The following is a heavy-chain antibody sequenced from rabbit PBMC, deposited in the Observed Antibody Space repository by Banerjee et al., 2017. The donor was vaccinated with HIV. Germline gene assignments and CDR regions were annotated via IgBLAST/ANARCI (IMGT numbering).Heavy chain of an antibody. V-gene: IGHV1S45*01. CDR2: IYTGDGNT. J-gene: IGHJ3*01. CDR1: GFSLSSSYY. CDR3: ARDLAAVTGWNFGL. Sequence: QEQLEESGGDLVKPGAFLTLTCTASGFSLSSSYYICWVRQAPGKGLEWIACIYTGDGNTHYASWAKGRFTISKTSSTVDLKMTSLTAADTATYFCARDLAAVTGWNFGLWGQGTLVTVS. D-gene: IGHD7-1*01.